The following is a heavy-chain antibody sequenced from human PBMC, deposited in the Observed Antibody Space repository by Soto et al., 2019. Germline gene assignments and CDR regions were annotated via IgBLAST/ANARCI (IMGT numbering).Heavy chain of an antibody. D-gene: IGHD6-6*01. CDR2: FSGSGGST. CDR1: GFTFSSYA. CDR3: ALGKRVKPPPGYYGMDV. V-gene: IGHV3-23*01. J-gene: IGHJ6*02. Sequence: EVQLLESGGGLVQPGGSLRLSCAASGFTFSSYAMSWVRQAPGKGLEWVSAFSGSGGSTYYADSVKGRFTISRDNSKNTLYLQMNSLRAEDTAVYYCALGKRVKPPPGYYGMDVWGQGPTVPVSS.